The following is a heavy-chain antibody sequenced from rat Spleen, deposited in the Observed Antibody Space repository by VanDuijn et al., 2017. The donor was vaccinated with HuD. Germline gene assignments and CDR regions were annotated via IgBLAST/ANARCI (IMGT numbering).Heavy chain of an antibody. D-gene: IGHD1-11*01. J-gene: IGHJ2*01. CDR3: ARHGYGGYSGSFAY. CDR2: ISSGGSSI. Sequence: EVKLVESGGGLVQPGRSLKLSCAASGFTFSDYNMAWVRPAPKKGLEWVATISSGGSSIYYRDSVKGRFTISRDNAESTLYLQMDSLRSEETATYYCARHGYGGYSGSFAYWGQGVMVTVSS. CDR1: GFTFSDYN. V-gene: IGHV5-7*01.